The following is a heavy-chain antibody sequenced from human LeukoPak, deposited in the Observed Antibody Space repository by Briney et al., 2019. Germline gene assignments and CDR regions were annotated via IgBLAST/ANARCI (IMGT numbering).Heavy chain of an antibody. V-gene: IGHV1-69*01. D-gene: IGHD3-10*01. CDR1: VGTLSSYA. CDR2: IIAIFGTA. J-gene: IGHJ4*02. CDR3: AREYTYYYGSGSPN. Sequence: GSSVKVSCKAAVGTLSSYAISWVRQAPGQGLEWRGGIIAIFGTATYAQKFQRRVTITADESTSTAYMELSSLRSEDTAVYYCAREYTYYYGSGSPNWGQGTLVTVSS.